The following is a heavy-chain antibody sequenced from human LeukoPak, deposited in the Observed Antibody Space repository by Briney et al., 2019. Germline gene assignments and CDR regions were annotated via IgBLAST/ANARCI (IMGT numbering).Heavy chain of an antibody. CDR3: ARGQLLYGSIGYYYMDV. Sequence: PSETLSLTCSVSGGSNSSNYWSWIRQPAGKGLEWIGRIYTSGGTSYNPSLKSRVSMSVDTSKNQFSLRLSSVTAADTAVYYCARGQLLYGSIGYYYMDVWGKGTTVTVSS. J-gene: IGHJ6*03. D-gene: IGHD2-2*02. CDR1: GGSNSSNY. CDR2: IYTSGGT. V-gene: IGHV4-4*07.